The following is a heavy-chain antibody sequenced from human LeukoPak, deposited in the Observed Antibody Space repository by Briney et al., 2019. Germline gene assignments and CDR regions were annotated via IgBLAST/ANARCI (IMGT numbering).Heavy chain of an antibody. J-gene: IGHJ4*02. CDR1: GFTFSSYS. CDR2: ISGSGGST. V-gene: IGHV3-23*01. Sequence: TGGSLRLSCAASGFTFSSYSMSWVRQAPGKGLEWVSAISGSGGSTYYADSVKGRFTISRDNSKNTLYLQMNSLRAEDTAVYYCASGGIYYGAAFDFWGQGTLVTVSS. CDR3: ASGGIYYGAAFDF. D-gene: IGHD1-26*01.